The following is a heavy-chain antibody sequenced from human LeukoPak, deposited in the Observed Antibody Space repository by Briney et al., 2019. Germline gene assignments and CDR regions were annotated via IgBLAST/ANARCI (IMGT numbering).Heavy chain of an antibody. Sequence: ASVKVSCTVSGYTLTELSMHWVRQAPGKGLEWMGGFDPEDGETIYAQKFQGRVTMTEDTSTDTAYMELSSLRSEDTAVYYCATQIGGIVVVPAATLGDYYFDYWGQGTLVTVSS. CDR2: FDPEDGET. V-gene: IGHV1-24*01. J-gene: IGHJ4*02. CDR1: GYTLTELS. CDR3: ATQIGGIVVVPAATLGDYYFDY. D-gene: IGHD2-2*01.